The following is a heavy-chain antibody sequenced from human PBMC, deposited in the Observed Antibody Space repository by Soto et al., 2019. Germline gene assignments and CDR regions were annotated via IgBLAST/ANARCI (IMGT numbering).Heavy chain of an antibody. J-gene: IGHJ4*02. D-gene: IGHD2-8*02. V-gene: IGHV3-30*18. CDR2: ISYDGSNT. CDR3: AKGDGYCTGTRCYLDN. CDR1: GFTFSAYD. Sequence: VQLVESGGGVVQPGRSLRLSCAASGFTFSAYDVNWVRQAPGKGLEWVAVISYDGSNTYVADSVKGRFTISRDNSKETLYLQMNSMGAEDTAVYYWAKGDGYCTGTRCYLDNWGQGTLVSVSS.